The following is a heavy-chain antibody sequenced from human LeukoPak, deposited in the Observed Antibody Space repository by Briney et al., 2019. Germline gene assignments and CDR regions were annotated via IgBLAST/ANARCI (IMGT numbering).Heavy chain of an antibody. D-gene: IGHD4-17*01. J-gene: IGHJ4*02. CDR2: INWNGGST. V-gene: IGHV3-20*04. Sequence: GGSLRLSCAASGFTFDDYGMSWVRQAPGKGLEWVSGINWNGGSTGYADSVKGRFTISRDNAKNSLYLQMNSLRAEDTALYYCARDRGRATVTTFGYWGQGTLVTVSS. CDR3: ARDRGRATVTTFGY. CDR1: GFTFDDYG.